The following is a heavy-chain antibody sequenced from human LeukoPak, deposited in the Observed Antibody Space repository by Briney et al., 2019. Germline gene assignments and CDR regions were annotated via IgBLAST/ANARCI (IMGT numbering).Heavy chain of an antibody. D-gene: IGHD2-2*01. V-gene: IGHV3-20*04. Sequence: PGGSLRLSCSASGFGFGDHGMSCVRQVPGKRLWWVSGINWSGGSTGYADPVRGRFTIARDNAKNSLYLQMDSLTAEDTALYYCARAPITSLFYFDHWGQGTLVTVSS. J-gene: IGHJ4*02. CDR2: INWSGGST. CDR1: GFGFGDHG. CDR3: ARAPITSLFYFDH.